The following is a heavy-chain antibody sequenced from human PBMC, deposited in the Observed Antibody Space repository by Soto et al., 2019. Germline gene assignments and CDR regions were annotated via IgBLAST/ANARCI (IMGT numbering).Heavy chain of an antibody. CDR2: ISDTGGST. Sequence: EVQLVESGGGLVQPGGSLRLSCSASGFTFNNYAMHWVRQAPGTGLEYVSGISDTGGSTFNADSVRGRFSISRDNSREMWLRQMSSRRAENTAVYYCVNGSRGEYWYYYNGVDVSGYGTTVGVSS. V-gene: IGHV3-64D*06. J-gene: IGHJ6*04. CDR3: VNGSRGEYWYYYNGVDV. CDR1: GFTFNNYA. D-gene: IGHD2-15*01.